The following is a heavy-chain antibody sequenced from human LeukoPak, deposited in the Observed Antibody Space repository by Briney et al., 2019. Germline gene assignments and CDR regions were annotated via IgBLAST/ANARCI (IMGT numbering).Heavy chain of an antibody. CDR2: IYYSGST. CDR1: GGSISSSSYY. Sequence: SETLSLTCTVSGGSISSSSYYWGWIRQPPGKGLEWIGSIYYSGSTYYNPSLKSRVTISVDTSKNQFSLKLSSVTAADTAVYYCARGSRTFGVVVVVAIAGDAFDIWGQGTMVTVSS. J-gene: IGHJ3*02. D-gene: IGHD2-15*01. V-gene: IGHV4-39*01. CDR3: ARGSRTFGVVVVVAIAGDAFDI.